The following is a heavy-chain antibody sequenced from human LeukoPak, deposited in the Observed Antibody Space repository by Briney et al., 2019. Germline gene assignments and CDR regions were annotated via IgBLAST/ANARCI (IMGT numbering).Heavy chain of an antibody. V-gene: IGHV3-30*01. Sequence: GGSLRLSCAASGFTFSSYAMHWVRQAPGKGLEWVAVISYDGSNKYYADSVKGRFTISRDNSKNTLYLQMNSLRAEDTAVYYCARVTHASYYYYMDVWGKGTTVTVSS. D-gene: IGHD4-23*01. CDR1: GFTFSSYA. J-gene: IGHJ6*03. CDR2: ISYDGSNK. CDR3: ARVTHASYYYYMDV.